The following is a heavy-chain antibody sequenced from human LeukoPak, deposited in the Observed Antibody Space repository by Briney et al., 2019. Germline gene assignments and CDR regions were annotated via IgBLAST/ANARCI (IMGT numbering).Heavy chain of an antibody. Sequence: GSLSLSCAASGFTFSSYSMNWVRQAPGKGLEWVSSISSSSSYINYADSVKGRFTISRDNAKNSLYLQMNSLRAEDTAVYYCASRGSSGYYFSSSFDPWGQGTLVTVSS. J-gene: IGHJ5*02. V-gene: IGHV3-21*01. CDR1: GFTFSSYS. CDR3: ASRGSSGYYFSSSFDP. CDR2: ISSSSSYI. D-gene: IGHD3-22*01.